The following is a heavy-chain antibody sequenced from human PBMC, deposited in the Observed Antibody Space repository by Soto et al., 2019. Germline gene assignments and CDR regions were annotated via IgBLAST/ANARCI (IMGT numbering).Heavy chain of an antibody. D-gene: IGHD3-3*01. V-gene: IGHV4-59*01. Sequence: QVQLQESGPGLVKPSETLSLTCTVSGGSISNYYWSWIRQTPGKGLEWIGYIYYSGSTNYNPSLKSRVTISVDTSKNLVTMKLSAVTAADTAVYYCARESVRDDFLSGYYSPYYYIYIDVWGKGTTISVSS. CDR1: GGSISNYY. CDR3: ARESVRDDFLSGYYSPYYYIYIDV. CDR2: IYYSGST. J-gene: IGHJ6*03.